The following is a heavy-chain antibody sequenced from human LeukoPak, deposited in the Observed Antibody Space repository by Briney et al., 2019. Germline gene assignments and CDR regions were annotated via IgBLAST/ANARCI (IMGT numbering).Heavy chain of an antibody. D-gene: IGHD5-24*01. J-gene: IGHJ4*02. CDR1: GFTFSSYS. V-gene: IGHV3-21*01. CDR2: ISSSSSYI. Sequence: GGSLRLSCAASGFTFSSYSMNWVRQAPGKGLEWVSSISSSSSYIYYADSVKGRFTISRDNAKNSLYLQMNSLRAEDTAVYYCARDLGEMATNEQTRSDYWGQGTLVTVSS. CDR3: ARDLGEMATNEQTRSDY.